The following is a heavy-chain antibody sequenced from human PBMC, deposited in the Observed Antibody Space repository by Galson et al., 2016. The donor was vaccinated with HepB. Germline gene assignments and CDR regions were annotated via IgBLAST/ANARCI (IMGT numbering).Heavy chain of an antibody. CDR2: ISSDGSNQ. CDR3: AKDPSLRNGMNV. Sequence: SLRLSCAASGFTFSTSAVHWVRQAPGKGLEWVAVISSDGSNQFYADSVTGRFTISRDNSKDTPYLQMNSLRAEDTAVYYCAKDPSLRNGMNVWGQGTTVTVSS. V-gene: IGHV3-30-3*01. CDR1: GFTFSTSA. J-gene: IGHJ6*02.